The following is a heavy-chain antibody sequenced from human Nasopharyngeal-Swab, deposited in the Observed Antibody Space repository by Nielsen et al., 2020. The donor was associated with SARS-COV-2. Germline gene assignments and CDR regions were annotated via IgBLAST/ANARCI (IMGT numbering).Heavy chain of an antibody. CDR3: ARWSGYYYYYGMDV. CDR2: ISSSSSTI. CDR1: GFTFSSYS. J-gene: IGHJ6*02. V-gene: IGHV3-48*04. D-gene: IGHD3-3*01. Sequence: GEFLKISCAASGFTFSSYSMNWVRQAPGKGLEWVSYISSSSSTIYYADSVKGRFTISRDNAKNSLYLQMNSLRAEDTAVYYCARWSGYYYYYGMDVWGQGTTVTVSS.